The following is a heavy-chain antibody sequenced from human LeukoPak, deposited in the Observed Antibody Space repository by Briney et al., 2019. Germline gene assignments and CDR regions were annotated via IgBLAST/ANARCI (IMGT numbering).Heavy chain of an antibody. CDR2: IYYSGST. CDR3: AREVRRQLAAHLGDFDY. V-gene: IGHV4-31*03. D-gene: IGHD6-6*01. CDR1: GGSISSGGYY. Sequence: SETLSLTCTVSGGSISSGGYYWSWIRQHPGKGLEWIGYIYYSGSTYYNPSLKSRVTISVDTSKNQFSLKLSSVTAADTAVYYCAREVRRQLAAHLGDFDYWGQGTLVTVSS. J-gene: IGHJ4*02.